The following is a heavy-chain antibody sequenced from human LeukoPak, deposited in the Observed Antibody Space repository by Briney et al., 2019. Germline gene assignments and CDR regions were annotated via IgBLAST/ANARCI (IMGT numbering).Heavy chain of an antibody. D-gene: IGHD3-9*01. J-gene: IGHJ4*02. CDR2: MSHDGCNE. Sequence: GGSLRLSCAASGFTFSDYVIYWVRQAPGKGLEWAAVMSHDGCNEEYADSVKGRFTISRDNSKKTLYLQMNSLRPDDTAMYYCARDFDIMTGYSVFDYWGQGTLVTVSS. CDR1: GFTFSDYV. V-gene: IGHV3-30*04. CDR3: ARDFDIMTGYSVFDY.